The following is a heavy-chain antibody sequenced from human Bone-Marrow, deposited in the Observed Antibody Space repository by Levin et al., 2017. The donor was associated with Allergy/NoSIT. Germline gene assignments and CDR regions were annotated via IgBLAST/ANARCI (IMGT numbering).Heavy chain of an antibody. CDR1: GFTFSNYA. CDR3: AKDQGGGYCSGGSCSFDY. D-gene: IGHD2-15*01. Sequence: ASVKVSCAGSGFTFSNYAMSWVRQAPGKGLEWVSAASCSGGSTSYADSVKGRFTIPRDNSKNTLYLQMNCLRAEDTAVYYCAKDQGGGYCSGGSCSFDYWGQGTLVTVS. J-gene: IGHJ4*02. CDR2: ASCSGGST. V-gene: IGHV3-23*01.